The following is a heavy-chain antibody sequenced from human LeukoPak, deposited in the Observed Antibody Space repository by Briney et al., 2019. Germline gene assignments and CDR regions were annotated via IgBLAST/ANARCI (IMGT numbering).Heavy chain of an antibody. CDR3: ARVNLGYCSGGSCYNFDY. CDR1: GYTFTGYY. Sequence: ASVTVSCKASGYTFTGYYMHWVRQAPGQGLEWMGWINPNGGGTNYAQKFQGRVTMTRDTSISTAYMELSRLRSDDTAVYYCARVNLGYCSGGSCYNFDYWGQGTLVTVSS. V-gene: IGHV1-2*02. J-gene: IGHJ4*02. CDR2: INPNGGGT. D-gene: IGHD2-15*01.